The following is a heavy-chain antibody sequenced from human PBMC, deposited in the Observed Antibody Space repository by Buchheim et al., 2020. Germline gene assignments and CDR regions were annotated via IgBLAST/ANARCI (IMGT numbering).Heavy chain of an antibody. Sequence: DVQLVESGGGLVQPGGSLRLSCAASGFRFSVYWMTWVRQAPGKGLEWVANINKDGSEKNYVDSVKGRFSISRENAENALYLQMNSLRAEDTAIYYCATYRLGFCSGDACHEMDVWGQGTT. CDR2: INKDGSEK. V-gene: IGHV3-7*01. CDR1: GFRFSVYW. CDR3: ATYRLGFCSGDACHEMDV. D-gene: IGHD2-15*01. J-gene: IGHJ6*02.